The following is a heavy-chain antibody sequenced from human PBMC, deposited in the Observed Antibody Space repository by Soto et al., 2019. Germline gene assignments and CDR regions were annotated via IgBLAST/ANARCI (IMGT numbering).Heavy chain of an antibody. Sequence: SETLSLTGTVSGSSVNSDNLSWSWIRQPPGRGLEWIGYIYYTGSTNYNPSLKSRVTISIDTSRNQFSLKLSSMSAAETAEYYCAREFSNSPEAFDSWGQGSLVTVSS. CDR1: GSSVNSDNLS. V-gene: IGHV4-61*01. CDR3: AREFSNSPEAFDS. CDR2: IYYTGST. J-gene: IGHJ4*02. D-gene: IGHD6-6*01.